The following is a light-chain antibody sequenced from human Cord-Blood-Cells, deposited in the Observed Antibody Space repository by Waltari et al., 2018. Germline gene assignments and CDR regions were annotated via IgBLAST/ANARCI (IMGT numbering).Light chain of an antibody. Sequence: EIVMPPSPVTLSVSPGERATLTCRASQSVSSYLAWYQQKPGQAPRLLIYGASTRATGIPAKFSGSGSGTEFTLTISSLQSEDFAVYYCQQYNNWPWTFGQGTKVEIK. V-gene: IGKV3-15*01. J-gene: IGKJ1*01. CDR1: QSVSSY. CDR3: QQYNNWPWT. CDR2: GAS.